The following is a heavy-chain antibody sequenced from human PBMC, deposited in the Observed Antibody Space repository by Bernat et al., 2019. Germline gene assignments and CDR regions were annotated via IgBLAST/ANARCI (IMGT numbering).Heavy chain of an antibody. CDR3: ARRRSSASLDY. Sequence: EVQLVESGGGLVQPGGSLRLSCSASGFTFRGYWMTWVRQAPGKGLECVANIKEDGSDKYYVDSVKGRFSISRDNAQKLRSVQLNSLRVEDRAVYYCARRRSSASLDYWGQGTLITVSS. CDR2: IKEDGSDK. V-gene: IGHV3-7*03. D-gene: IGHD6-19*01. J-gene: IGHJ4*02. CDR1: GFTFRGYW.